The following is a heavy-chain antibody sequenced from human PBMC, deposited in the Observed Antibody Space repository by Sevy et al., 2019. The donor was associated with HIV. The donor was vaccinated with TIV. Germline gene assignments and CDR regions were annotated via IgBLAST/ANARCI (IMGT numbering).Heavy chain of an antibody. Sequence: GGSLRLSCAASGFPFSNAWMIWVRQAPGKGLEWVGRIKSKSDGGTTDYAAPGKGRFSISGDDSKNTLYLQMSSLQTEDTAVYYCTTVDLDHCTSTSCYPTLYFYYGMDVWGQGTTVTVSS. CDR2: IKSKSDGGTT. CDR1: GFPFSNAW. D-gene: IGHD2-2*01. CDR3: TTVDLDHCTSTSCYPTLYFYYGMDV. V-gene: IGHV3-15*01. J-gene: IGHJ6*02.